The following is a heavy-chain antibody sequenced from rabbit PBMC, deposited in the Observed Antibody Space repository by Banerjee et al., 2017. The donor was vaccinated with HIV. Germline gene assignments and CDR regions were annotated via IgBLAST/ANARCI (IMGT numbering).Heavy chain of an antibody. J-gene: IGHJ6*01. CDR2: IDSGSSGFT. CDR1: GIDFSNYYY. V-gene: IGHV1S45*01. D-gene: IGHD8-1*01. Sequence: QQQLEESGGGLVKPGGTLTLTCKASGIDFSNYYYMCWVRQAPGKGLEWIACIDSGSSGFTYFATWAKGRFTCSKTSSTTVTLLMTSLTAADTATYFCARDSGSSFSSYGMDLWGPGTLVTVS. CDR3: ARDSGSSFSSYGMDL.